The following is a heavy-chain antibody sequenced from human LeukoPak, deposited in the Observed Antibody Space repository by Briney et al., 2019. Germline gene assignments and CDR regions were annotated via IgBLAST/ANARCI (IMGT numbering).Heavy chain of an antibody. D-gene: IGHD7-27*01. CDR1: GFTFSSYW. CDR3: AREGTGNYLDY. V-gene: IGHV3-74*01. Sequence: GVSLRLSCAASGFTFSSYWMHWVRQAPGKGLVWVSRINMDGSSTYYADSVKGRFTISRDNAKNTLYLQMTSLRPEDTAVYFCAREGTGNYLDYWGQGTRATVCS. J-gene: IGHJ4*02. CDR2: INMDGSST.